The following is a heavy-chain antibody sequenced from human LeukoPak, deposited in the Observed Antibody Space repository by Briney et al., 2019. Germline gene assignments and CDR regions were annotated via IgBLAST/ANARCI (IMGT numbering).Heavy chain of an antibody. CDR3: ARLRIAVAGTIDY. CDR1: GFTFSSYG. J-gene: IGHJ4*02. V-gene: IGHV3-30*02. CDR2: IRYDGSNK. Sequence: GGSLRLSCAASGFTFSSYGMHWVRQAPGKGLEWVAFIRYDGSNKYYADSVKGRFTVSRDNSKNTLYLQMNSLRAEDTAVYYCARLRIAVAGTIDYWGQGTLVTASS. D-gene: IGHD6-19*01.